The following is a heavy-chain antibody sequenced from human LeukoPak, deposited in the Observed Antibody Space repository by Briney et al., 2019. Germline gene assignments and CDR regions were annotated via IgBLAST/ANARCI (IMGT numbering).Heavy chain of an antibody. J-gene: IGHJ4*02. CDR2: IYYSGST. V-gene: IGHV4-59*01. CDR1: GGSISSYY. Sequence: SETLSLTCTVSGGSISSYYRSWIRQPPGKGLEWIGYIYYSGSTNYNPSLKSRVTISVDTSKNQFSLKLSSVTAADTAVYYCARVRRTFFDYWGQGTLVTVSS. CDR3: ARVRRTFFDY.